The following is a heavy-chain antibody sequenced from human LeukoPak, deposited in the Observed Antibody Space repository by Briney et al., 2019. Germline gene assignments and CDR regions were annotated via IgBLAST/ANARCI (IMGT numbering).Heavy chain of an antibody. V-gene: IGHV3-64D*06. CDR3: VKRLRGYSGYGSTYFDY. CDR1: GFTFSSYA. CDR2: ISSNGGST. J-gene: IGHJ4*02. D-gene: IGHD5-12*01. Sequence: GGSLRLSCSASGFTFSSYAMHWVRQAPGKGLEYVSAISSNGGSTYYADSVKGRFTISRDNSKNTLYLQMSSLRAEDTAVYYCVKRLRGYSGYGSTYFDYWGQGTLVTVSS.